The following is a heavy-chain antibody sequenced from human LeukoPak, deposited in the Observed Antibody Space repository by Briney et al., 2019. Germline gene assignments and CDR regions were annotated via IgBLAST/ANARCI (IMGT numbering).Heavy chain of an antibody. CDR3: ARLHDRYYYYMDV. V-gene: IGHV4-39*07. J-gene: IGHJ6*03. D-gene: IGHD3-22*01. Sequence: PSETLSLTCTVSGGSISSSSYYWGWIRQPPGKGLEWIGSIYHSGSTYYNPSLKSRVTISVDTSKNQFSLKLSSVTAADTAVYYCARLHDRYYYYMDVWGKGTTVTVSS. CDR2: IYHSGST. CDR1: GGSISSSSYY.